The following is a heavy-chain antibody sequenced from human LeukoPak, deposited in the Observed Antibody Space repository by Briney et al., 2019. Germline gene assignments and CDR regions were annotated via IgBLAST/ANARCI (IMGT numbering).Heavy chain of an antibody. J-gene: IGHJ5*02. Sequence: LTGGSLRLSCAASGFTFSSYGMHWVRQAPGKGLEWVANIKQDGSEKYYVDSVKGRFTISRDNAKNSLYLQMNSLRAEDTAVYYCARKVVITTNWFDPWGQGTLVTVSS. D-gene: IGHD3-22*01. V-gene: IGHV3-7*01. CDR2: IKQDGSEK. CDR3: ARKVVITTNWFDP. CDR1: GFTFSSYG.